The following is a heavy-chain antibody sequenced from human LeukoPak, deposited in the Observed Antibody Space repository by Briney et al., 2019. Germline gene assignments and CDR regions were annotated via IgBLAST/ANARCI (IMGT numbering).Heavy chain of an antibody. J-gene: IGHJ4*02. CDR3: TRESGSYHGNDY. Sequence: ASVKVSCKASGYTFTGYYMHWVRQAPGQGLEWMGRINPNNGATNYAQKLQGRVTITGDTSISTAYMELSSLRSDDTAVHYCTRESGSYHGNDYWGQGTLVTVSS. CDR2: INPNNGAT. CDR1: GYTFTGYY. V-gene: IGHV1-2*06. D-gene: IGHD1-26*01.